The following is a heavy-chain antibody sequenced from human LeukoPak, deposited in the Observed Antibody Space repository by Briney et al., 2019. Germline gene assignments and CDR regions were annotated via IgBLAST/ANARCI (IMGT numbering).Heavy chain of an antibody. V-gene: IGHV3-21*01. J-gene: IGHJ4*02. Sequence: GGSLRLSCAASGFTFSSYSMNWVRQAPGKGLEWVSSISSGSSYIYYADSVKGRFTISRDNAKNSLYLQMNSLRAEDTAVYYCARDRRRIVGAIRGGAFDYWGQGTLVTVSS. CDR2: ISSGSSYI. CDR3: ARDRRRIVGAIRGGAFDY. D-gene: IGHD1-26*01. CDR1: GFTFSSYS.